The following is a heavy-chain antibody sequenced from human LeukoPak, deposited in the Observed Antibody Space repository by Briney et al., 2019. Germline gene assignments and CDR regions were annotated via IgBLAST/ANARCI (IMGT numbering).Heavy chain of an antibody. J-gene: IGHJ4*02. Sequence: GGSLRLSCAASGFTASSNYMSWVRQAPGKGLEWVSVIYSGGSTYYADSVKGRFTISRDNSKNTLYLQMNSLRAEDTAVYYCARCSGGSCSYYFDYWGQGTLVTVSS. D-gene: IGHD2-15*01. CDR3: ARCSGGSCSYYFDY. V-gene: IGHV3-53*01. CDR2: IYSGGST. CDR1: GFTASSNY.